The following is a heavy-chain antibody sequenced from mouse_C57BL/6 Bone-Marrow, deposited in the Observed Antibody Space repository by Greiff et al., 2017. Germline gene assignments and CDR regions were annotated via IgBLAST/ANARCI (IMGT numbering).Heavy chain of an antibody. CDR2: IDPSDSYT. D-gene: IGHD2-4*01. V-gene: IGHV1-69*01. Sequence: VQLQQPGAELVMPGASVKLSCKASGYTFTSYWMHWVKQRPGQGLEWIGEIDPSDSYTNYNQKFKGKSTLTVDKSSCTAYMQLSRLTSEDSAVYYCAREDDYEGFAYWGQGTLVTVSA. CDR3: AREDDYEGFAY. J-gene: IGHJ3*01. CDR1: GYTFTSYW.